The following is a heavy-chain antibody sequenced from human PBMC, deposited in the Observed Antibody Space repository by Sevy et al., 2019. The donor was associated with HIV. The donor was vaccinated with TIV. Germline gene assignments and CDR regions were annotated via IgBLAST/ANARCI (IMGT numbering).Heavy chain of an antibody. Sequence: GESLKISCAASGFSLETYWMNWVRQAPGKPLEWVANIKEDDTVKYYVDSVKGRFTIFRDNGRNLVYLVMNNLRVEDTALYYCVRAIQSAGSFWGQGTLVTVSS. CDR3: VRAIQSAGSF. J-gene: IGHJ4*02. V-gene: IGHV3-7*04. D-gene: IGHD2-2*02. CDR1: GFSLETYW. CDR2: IKEDDTVK.